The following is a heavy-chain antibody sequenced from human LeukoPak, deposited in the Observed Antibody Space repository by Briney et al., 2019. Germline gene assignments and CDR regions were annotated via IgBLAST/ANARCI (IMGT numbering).Heavy chain of an antibody. Sequence: PTGGSLRLSCAASGFTFSSYEMNWVRQAPGKGLEWVSYISSSGSTIYYADSVKGRFTISRDNAKNSLYLQMNSPRAEDTAVYYCAREGWYSGSYYGMDVWGQGTTVTVSS. V-gene: IGHV3-48*03. CDR1: GFTFSSYE. CDR2: ISSSGSTI. J-gene: IGHJ6*02. CDR3: AREGWYSGSYYGMDV. D-gene: IGHD1-26*01.